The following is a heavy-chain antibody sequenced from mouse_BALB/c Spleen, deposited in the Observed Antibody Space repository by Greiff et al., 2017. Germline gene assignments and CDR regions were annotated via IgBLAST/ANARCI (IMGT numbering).Heavy chain of an antibody. V-gene: IGHV14-4*02. CDR2: IDPENGDT. J-gene: IGHJ3*01. Sequence: VQLQQSGAELVRPGASVKLSCTASGFNIKDYYMHWVKQRPEQGLEWIGWIDPENGDTENAPKFQGKATMTAATSTNTAYLQLSSLTSEDTAVYCCNAYYGSSYARFAYWGQGTLVTVSA. D-gene: IGHD1-1*01. CDR1: GFNIKDYY. CDR3: NAYYGSSYARFAY.